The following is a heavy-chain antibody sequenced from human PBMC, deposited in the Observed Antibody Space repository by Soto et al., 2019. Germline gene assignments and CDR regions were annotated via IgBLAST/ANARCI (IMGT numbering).Heavy chain of an antibody. Sequence: PSETLSLTCRVSGGSISNDYWTWIRQPPGKGLEWIGYIYKGGSINHNPSLKSRVTISVDTSNNQFSLKLSSVTAADTAVYYCARAYYDRSGYAVDPWGQGTLVTVSS. J-gene: IGHJ5*02. CDR3: ARAYYDRSGYAVDP. CDR2: IYKGGSI. D-gene: IGHD3-22*01. CDR1: GGSISNDY. V-gene: IGHV4-4*09.